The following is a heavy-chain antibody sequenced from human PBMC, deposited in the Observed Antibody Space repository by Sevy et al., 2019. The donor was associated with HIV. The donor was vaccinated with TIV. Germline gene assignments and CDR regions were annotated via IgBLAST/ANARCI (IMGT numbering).Heavy chain of an antibody. CDR2: MNPNSGNT. Sequence: ASVKVSCKASGYTFTSYDINWVRQVTGQGLEWMGWMNPNSGNTGYAQKFQGRVTMTRNTSISTAYMELSSLRSEDTAVYYCAKTTVTTRDAFDIWGQGTMVTVSS. CDR3: AKTTVTTRDAFDI. V-gene: IGHV1-8*01. CDR1: GYTFTSYD. D-gene: IGHD4-17*01. J-gene: IGHJ3*02.